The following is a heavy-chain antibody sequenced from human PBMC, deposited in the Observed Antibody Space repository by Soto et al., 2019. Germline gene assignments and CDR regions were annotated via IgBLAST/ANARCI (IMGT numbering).Heavy chain of an antibody. J-gene: IGHJ4*02. CDR3: ARGKEWEQPSNHYYSDY. D-gene: IGHD1-26*01. V-gene: IGHV1-69*06. CDR2: IIPILGTI. CDR1: GRTFLISA. Sequence: QVQLVQSGAEVKTPGSSVRVSCKTAGRTFLISAIAWVRQAPGQGLEWMGGIIPILGTIHIAQNFQGRVNFTADRSTSTAYMDLYSLRSEDTATYFCARGKEWEQPSNHYYSDYWGQGSQVIVSS.